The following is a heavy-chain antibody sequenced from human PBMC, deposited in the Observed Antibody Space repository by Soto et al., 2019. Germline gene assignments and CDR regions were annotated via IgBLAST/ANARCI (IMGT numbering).Heavy chain of an antibody. V-gene: IGHV4-59*01. J-gene: IGHJ6*02. Sequence: ETLSLTCTVSGGSISSYYWSWIRQPPGKGLEWIGYIYYSGSTNYNPSLKSRVTISVDTSKNQFSLKLSSVTAADTAVYYCARGSAYGDLYSLSYYYYGMDVWGQGTTVTVS. CDR1: GGSISSYY. CDR2: IYYSGST. CDR3: ARGSAYGDLYSLSYYYYGMDV. D-gene: IGHD4-17*01.